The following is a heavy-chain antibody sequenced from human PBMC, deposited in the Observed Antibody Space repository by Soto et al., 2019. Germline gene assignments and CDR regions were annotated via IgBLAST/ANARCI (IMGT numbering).Heavy chain of an antibody. D-gene: IGHD1-1*01. CDR3: ARNDDLPDNGLDH. V-gene: IGHV3-33*01. CDR2: IVADGTGL. J-gene: IGHJ4*02. Sequence: QVQLVESGGGVVQPGRSLRLSCAASGFRFSNYGMHWVRQAPGKGLEWLAVIVADGTGLHYADSVRGRFIISRDNSKNTLYLQLNCLGADDTAIYFCARNDDLPDNGLDHWCQGTLVTVSS. CDR1: GFRFSNYG.